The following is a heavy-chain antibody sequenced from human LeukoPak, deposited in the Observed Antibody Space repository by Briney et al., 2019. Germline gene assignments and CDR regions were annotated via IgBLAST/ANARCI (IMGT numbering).Heavy chain of an antibody. V-gene: IGHV1-69*02. D-gene: IGHD4-23*01. J-gene: IGHJ3*02. Sequence: SVKVSCKASGGTFSSYTISWVRQATGQGIEWMGRIIPILGIANYAQKFQGRVTITADKSTSTAYMELSSLRSEDTAVYYCARADYGGNSEAAFDIWGQGTMVTVSS. CDR3: ARADYGGNSEAAFDI. CDR2: IIPILGIA. CDR1: GGTFSSYT.